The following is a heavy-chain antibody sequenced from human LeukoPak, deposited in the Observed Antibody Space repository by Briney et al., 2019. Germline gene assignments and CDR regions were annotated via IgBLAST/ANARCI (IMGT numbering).Heavy chain of an antibody. CDR2: ISAYNGNT. V-gene: IGHV1-18*01. D-gene: IGHD6-6*01. J-gene: IGHJ4*02. CDR1: GYTFTSYG. Sequence: ASVKVSCKASGYTFTSYGISWVRQAPGQGPEWMGWISAYNGNTNYAQKLQGRVTMTTDTSTSTAYMELRSLRSDDTAVYYCARDGGYSSSSIPPLDYWGQGTLVTVSS. CDR3: ARDGGYSSSSIPPLDY.